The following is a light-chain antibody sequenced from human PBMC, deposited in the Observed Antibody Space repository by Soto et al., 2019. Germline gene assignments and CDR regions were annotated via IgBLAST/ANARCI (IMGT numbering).Light chain of an antibody. J-gene: IGKJ1*01. V-gene: IGKV4-1*01. Sequence: DIVMTQSPASLAVSLCERATISFKSSQILLYRSNNKNYLAWYQQKPGQPPKLLIYWASTRESGVPDRFSGSGSGTDFTLIISSLQAEDVAVYFCQQYYNPPWTFGQGTKVDIK. CDR3: QQYYNPPWT. CDR2: WAS. CDR1: QILLYRSNNKNY.